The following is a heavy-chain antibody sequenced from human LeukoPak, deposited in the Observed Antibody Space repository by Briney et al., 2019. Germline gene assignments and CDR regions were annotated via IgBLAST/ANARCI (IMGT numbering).Heavy chain of an antibody. CDR3: ARDICGYNYGCFDS. Sequence: SETLSLTCTVSGYSISSGYCWGWIRQPPGKGLEWIGSIYHSGSTYYNPSLKSRVTISVDTSKNQFSLKLSSVTAADTAVYYCARDICGYNYGCFDSWGQGTLVTVSS. CDR2: IYHSGST. J-gene: IGHJ4*02. CDR1: GYSISSGYC. D-gene: IGHD5-18*01. V-gene: IGHV4-38-2*02.